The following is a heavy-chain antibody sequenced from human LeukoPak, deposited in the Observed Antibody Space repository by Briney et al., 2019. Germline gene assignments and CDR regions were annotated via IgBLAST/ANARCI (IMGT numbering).Heavy chain of an antibody. CDR3: ARADKTGYSGSELAFDI. D-gene: IGHD5-12*01. CDR1: GFTFSSYS. V-gene: IGHV3-21*01. J-gene: IGHJ3*02. CDR2: ISSSSSYI. Sequence: GGSLRLSCAASGFTFSSYSMNWVRQAPGKGLEWVSSISSSSSYIYYADSVKGRFTISRDNAKNSLYLQMNSLRAEDTAVYYCARADKTGYSGSELAFDIWGQGTMVTVSS.